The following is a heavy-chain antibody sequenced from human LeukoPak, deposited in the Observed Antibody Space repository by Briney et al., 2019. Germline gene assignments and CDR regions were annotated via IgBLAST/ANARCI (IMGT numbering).Heavy chain of an antibody. CDR1: GFTFSDYY. D-gene: IGHD3-10*01. J-gene: IGHJ6*04. V-gene: IGHV3-11*06. Sequence: GGSLRLSCAASGFTFSDYYMSWIRQALGKGLEWVSYISSSSSYTNYADSVKGRFTISRDNAKNSLYLQMNSLRAEDTAVYYCARDEGFGELLYGMDVWGKGTTVTVSS. CDR3: ARDEGFGELLYGMDV. CDR2: ISSSSSYT.